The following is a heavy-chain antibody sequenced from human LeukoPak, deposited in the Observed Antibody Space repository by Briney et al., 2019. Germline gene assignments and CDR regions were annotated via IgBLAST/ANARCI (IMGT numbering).Heavy chain of an antibody. Sequence: ASVKVSCKASGYTFTSYDINRVRQATGQGLEWMGWMNPNSGNTGYAQKFQGRVTMTRNTSISTAYMELSSLRSEDTAVYYCARGSFYCSSTSCYLLDYWGQGTLVTVYS. V-gene: IGHV1-8*01. CDR1: GYTFTSYD. CDR2: MNPNSGNT. CDR3: ARGSFYCSSTSCYLLDY. J-gene: IGHJ4*02. D-gene: IGHD2-2*01.